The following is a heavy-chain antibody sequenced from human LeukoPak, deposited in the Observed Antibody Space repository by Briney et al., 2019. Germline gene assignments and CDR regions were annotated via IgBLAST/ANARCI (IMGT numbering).Heavy chain of an antibody. Sequence: ASVKVSCKPSGYTFTGYYIQWVRQAPGQGLEWMGWINPNSGGTNSAQKFQGRVTMARDTSISTAYMELSRLRSDDTAVYYCARDERYDSSGYPFDYWGQGTLVTVSS. CDR2: INPNSGGT. CDR3: ARDERYDSSGYPFDY. V-gene: IGHV1-2*02. D-gene: IGHD3-22*01. CDR1: GYTFTGYY. J-gene: IGHJ4*02.